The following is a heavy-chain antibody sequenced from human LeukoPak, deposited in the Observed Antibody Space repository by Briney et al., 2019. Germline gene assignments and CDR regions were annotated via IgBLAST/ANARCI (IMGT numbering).Heavy chain of an antibody. CDR3: ARGGFGSGYYFWYFDY. CDR2: IIPIFGTA. CDR1: GGTFSSYA. V-gene: IGHV1-69*13. J-gene: IGHJ4*02. D-gene: IGHD3-22*01. Sequence: SVKVSCKASGGTFSSYAISWVRQAPGQGLEWMGVIIPIFGTANYAQKFQGRVTITADESTSTAYMELSSLRSEDTAVYYCARGGFGSGYYFWYFDYWGQGTLVTVSS.